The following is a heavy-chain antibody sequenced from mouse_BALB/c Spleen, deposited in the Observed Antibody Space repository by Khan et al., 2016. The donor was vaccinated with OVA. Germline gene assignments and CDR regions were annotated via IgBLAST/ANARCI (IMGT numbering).Heavy chain of an antibody. CDR1: GYSITSGYV. D-gene: IGHD1-2*01. Sequence: EVQLQESGPGLMKPSQSLSLTCTVTGYSITSGYVWNWIRQFPGNKLEWMGYISYSGSTNYNPSLKSRISITRDTSKNQFFLQLNSVTTEDTATYYCARTARIKYWGQGTTLTVSS. V-gene: IGHV3-2*02. CDR3: ARTARIKY. J-gene: IGHJ2*01. CDR2: ISYSGST.